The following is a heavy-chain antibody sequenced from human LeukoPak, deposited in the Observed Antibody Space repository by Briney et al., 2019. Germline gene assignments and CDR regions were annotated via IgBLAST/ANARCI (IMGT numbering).Heavy chain of an antibody. D-gene: IGHD6-13*01. J-gene: IGHJ4*02. CDR2: IGTTGDT. CDR1: GFTFSGYD. CDR3: ARGPSYSSSWYALDS. V-gene: IGHV3-13*01. Sequence: GGSLRLSCEASGFTFSGYDMHWVRQATGKGLEWVSAIGTTGDTYYSDSVRGRFTISRENAKNSLDLQMNSLRAGDTAVYYCARGPSYSSSWYALDSWGQGTLVTVSS.